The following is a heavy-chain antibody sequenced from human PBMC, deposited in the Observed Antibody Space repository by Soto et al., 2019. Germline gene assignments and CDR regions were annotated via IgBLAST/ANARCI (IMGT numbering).Heavy chain of an antibody. CDR1: GFSFSSYS. D-gene: IGHD2-15*01. Sequence: PWGSLRLSCAASGFSFSSYSMNWVRQAPGKGLEWVSYISSSSSTIYYADSVKGRFTISRDNAKNSLYLQMNSLRAEDTAVYYCAREGKYCSGGSCYPFDAFDIWGQGTMVTVSS. CDR3: AREGKYCSGGSCYPFDAFDI. CDR2: ISSSSSTI. V-gene: IGHV3-48*01. J-gene: IGHJ3*02.